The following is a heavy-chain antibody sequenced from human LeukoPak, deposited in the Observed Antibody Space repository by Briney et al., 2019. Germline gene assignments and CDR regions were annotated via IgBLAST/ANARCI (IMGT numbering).Heavy chain of an antibody. CDR1: GFTFIGYA. J-gene: IGHJ3*02. V-gene: IGHV3-23*01. CDR2: IGSGGSK. D-gene: IGHD4-17*01. Sequence: PGGSLRLSCAASGFTFIGYAMSWVRQAPGKGLEWVSVIGSGGSKYHADSVKGRFTISRDNAKNSLYLQMNSLRAEDTAVYYCARADDYGDSRDAFDIWGQGTMVTVSS. CDR3: ARADDYGDSRDAFDI.